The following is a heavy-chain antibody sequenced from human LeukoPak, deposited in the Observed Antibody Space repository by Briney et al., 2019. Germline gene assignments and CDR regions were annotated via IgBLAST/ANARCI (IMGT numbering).Heavy chain of an antibody. Sequence: SETLSLTCTVSGGSISSYYWSWIRQPPGKGLEWIGDIYYSGSTNYNPSLKSRVTISVDTSKNKFSLKLSSVTAADTAVYYCARALPYYCSGGSCPFDYWGQGTLVTVSS. J-gene: IGHJ4*02. CDR1: GGSISSYY. CDR3: ARALPYYCSGGSCPFDY. D-gene: IGHD2-15*01. V-gene: IGHV4-59*01. CDR2: IYYSGST.